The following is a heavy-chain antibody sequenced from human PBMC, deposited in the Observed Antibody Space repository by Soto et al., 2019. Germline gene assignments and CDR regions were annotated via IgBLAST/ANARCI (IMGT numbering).Heavy chain of an antibody. CDR2: INPNSGGT. J-gene: IGHJ6*02. V-gene: IGHV1-2*02. CDR1: GYTFTGYY. CDR3: ARGTFSSSSSYYYYYGMDV. Sequence: ASVKVSCKASGYTFTGYYMHWVRQAPGQGLEWMGWINPNSGGTNYAQKFQGRVTMTRDTSISTAYMELSRLRSDDTAVYYCARGTFSSSSSYYYYYGMDVWGQGATVTV. D-gene: IGHD6-6*01.